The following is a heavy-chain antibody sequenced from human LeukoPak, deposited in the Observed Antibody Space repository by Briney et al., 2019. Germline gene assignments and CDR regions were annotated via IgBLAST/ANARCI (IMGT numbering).Heavy chain of an antibody. Sequence: SGGSLRLSCAVSGFTFSTYTMNWARQAPGKGLGWVSSISNDGSYSHYADSVKGRFTISRDNAKNSLYVQMNSLRAEDTAVYYCVRGDTRDYWGQGTLVTVSS. V-gene: IGHV3-21*01. CDR3: VRGDTRDY. J-gene: IGHJ4*02. D-gene: IGHD2-2*01. CDR2: ISNDGSYS. CDR1: GFTFSTYT.